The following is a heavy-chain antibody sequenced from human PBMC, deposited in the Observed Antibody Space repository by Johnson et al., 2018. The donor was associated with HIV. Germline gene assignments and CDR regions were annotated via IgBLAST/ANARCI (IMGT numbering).Heavy chain of an antibody. D-gene: IGHD2-21*02. CDR3: ARVTPYCGGDCYDAFDI. J-gene: IGHJ3*02. V-gene: IGHV3-7*02. CDR2: IKQDGSEK. CDR1: GFTFSSYW. Sequence: EVQLVESGGGLVQPGGSLRLSCAASGFTFSSYWMSWVRQAPGKGLEWVANIKQDGSEKYYVDSLKGRFTISRDNAKNSLYLQMNSLRAEDTAVYYCARVTPYCGGDCYDAFDIWGQGTLVTVSS.